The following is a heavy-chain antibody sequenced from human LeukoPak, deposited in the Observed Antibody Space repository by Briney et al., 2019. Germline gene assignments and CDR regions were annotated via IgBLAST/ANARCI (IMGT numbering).Heavy chain of an antibody. CDR3: AKGGLRYFDWGYFDY. Sequence: PGGSLRLSCAASGFTFSSYGMHWVRQAPGKGLEWVAFIRYDGSNKYYADSAKGRFTISRDNSKNTLYLQMNSLRAEDTAVYYCAKGGLRYFDWGYFDYWGQGTLVTVSS. CDR1: GFTFSSYG. J-gene: IGHJ4*02. CDR2: IRYDGSNK. V-gene: IGHV3-30*02. D-gene: IGHD3-9*01.